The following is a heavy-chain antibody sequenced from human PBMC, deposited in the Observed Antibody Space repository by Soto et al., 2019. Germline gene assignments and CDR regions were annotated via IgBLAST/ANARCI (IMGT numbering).Heavy chain of an antibody. J-gene: IGHJ4*02. CDR3: ARANYDFWSGYYGAFDY. V-gene: IGHV3-48*02. CDR1: GFTFSSYS. Sequence: EVQLVESGGGLVQPGGSLRLSCAASGFTFSSYSMNWVRQAPGKGLEWVSYISSSSSTIYYADSVKGRFTISRDNAKNSLYLQMNSLRDEDTAVYYCARANYDFWSGYYGAFDYWGQGTLVTVSS. CDR2: ISSSSSTI. D-gene: IGHD3-3*01.